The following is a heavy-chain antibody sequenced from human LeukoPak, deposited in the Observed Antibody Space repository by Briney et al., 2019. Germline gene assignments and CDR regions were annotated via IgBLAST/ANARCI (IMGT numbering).Heavy chain of an antibody. Sequence: PGGSLRLSCAASPFIFSTFWMSWVRQAPGKGLEWVANIKQDGSEKYYVESVKGRFTISRDNAKNSLYLQMNSLRAEDTAVYYCARETNYFYSYYMDVWGKGTTVTVSS. CDR1: PFIFSTFW. CDR3: ARETNYFYSYYMDV. CDR2: IKQDGSEK. J-gene: IGHJ6*03. V-gene: IGHV3-7*01.